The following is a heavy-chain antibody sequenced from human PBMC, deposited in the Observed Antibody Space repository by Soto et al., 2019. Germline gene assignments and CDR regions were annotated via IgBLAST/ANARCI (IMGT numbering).Heavy chain of an antibody. V-gene: IGHV3-23*01. Sequence: GGSLRLSCAASGFTFSSYAMSWVRQAPGKGLEWVSAISGIGGSTYYADSVKGRFTISRDNSKNTLYLQMNSLRAEDTAVYYCAKWPYGDYGAFDIWGQGTMVTVSS. CDR3: AKWPYGDYGAFDI. D-gene: IGHD4-17*01. CDR2: ISGIGGST. J-gene: IGHJ3*02. CDR1: GFTFSSYA.